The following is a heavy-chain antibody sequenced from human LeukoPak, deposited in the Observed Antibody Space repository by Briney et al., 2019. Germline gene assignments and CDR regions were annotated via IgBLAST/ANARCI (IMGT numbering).Heavy chain of an antibody. CDR1: GFTFSSYA. CDR3: ARVYSSNWYRHTSGYYYYMDV. V-gene: IGHV3-64*01. CDR2: ISSNGGST. J-gene: IGHJ6*03. Sequence: GSLRLSCAASGFTFSSYAMHWVRQAPGKGLEYVSAISSNGGSTYYANSVKGRFTISRDNSKNTLYLQMGSLRAEDMAVYYCARVYSSNWYRHTSGYYYYMDVWGKGTTVTVSS. D-gene: IGHD6-13*01.